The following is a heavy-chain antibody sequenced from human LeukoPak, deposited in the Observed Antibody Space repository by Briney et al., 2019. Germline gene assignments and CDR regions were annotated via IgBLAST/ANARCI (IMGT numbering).Heavy chain of an antibody. Sequence: GGSLRLSCAASGFTFSNYAMHWVRQAPGKGLEWVAVIWYDGSNKYYADSVKGRFTISRDNSKNTLYLQMNSLRAEDTAVYYCARSSGWQPDFDYWGQGTLSPSPQ. D-gene: IGHD6-19*01. CDR3: ARSSGWQPDFDY. J-gene: IGHJ4*02. CDR1: GFTFSNYA. V-gene: IGHV3-33*01. CDR2: IWYDGSNK.